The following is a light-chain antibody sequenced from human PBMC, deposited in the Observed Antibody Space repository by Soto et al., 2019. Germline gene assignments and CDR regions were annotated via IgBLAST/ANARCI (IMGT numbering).Light chain of an antibody. CDR3: QQYGTSRRT. V-gene: IGKV3-20*01. Sequence: DIVLMQSPGTLSLSPGERATLSCRAGQSVPTNYLAWYQQKPGQAPRLLISGASTRATGIPDRFSGSGSETDFTLTINKLEPEDFAVYSCQQYGTSRRTFGQGTRVEIK. CDR2: GAS. CDR1: QSVPTNY. J-gene: IGKJ1*01.